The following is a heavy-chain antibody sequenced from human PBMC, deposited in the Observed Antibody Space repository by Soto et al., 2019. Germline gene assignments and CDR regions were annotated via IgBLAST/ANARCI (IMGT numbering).Heavy chain of an antibody. D-gene: IGHD6-19*01. V-gene: IGHV1-69*04. CDR1: GGTFSSYT. J-gene: IGHJ3*02. CDR3: AREGSAVAGPDAFDI. Sequence: ASVKVSCKASGGTFSSYTISWVRQAPGEGLEWMGRIIPILGIANYAQKFQGRVTITADKSTSTAYMELSSLRSEDTAVYYCAREGSAVAGPDAFDIRGQGTMVTVSS. CDR2: IIPILGIA.